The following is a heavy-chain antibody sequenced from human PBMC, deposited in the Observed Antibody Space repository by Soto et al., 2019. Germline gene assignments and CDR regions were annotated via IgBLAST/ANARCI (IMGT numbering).Heavy chain of an antibody. V-gene: IGHV5-51*01. J-gene: IGHJ4*02. D-gene: IGHD2-15*01. CDR1: GYTFSSYS. CDR3: ARLGSSYNPFDY. CDR2: IYPDDSDT. Sequence: DSLKISCEGSGYTFSSYSIGWVRQMPGKGLEWMGIIYPDDSDTRYSPSFRGQVTISVDKSISRAYLQWSSLKASDSAMYFCARLGSSYNPFDYWGRGTLVTVSS.